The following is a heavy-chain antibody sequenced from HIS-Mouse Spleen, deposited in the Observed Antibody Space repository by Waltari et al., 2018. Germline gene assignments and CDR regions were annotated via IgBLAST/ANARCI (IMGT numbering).Heavy chain of an antibody. V-gene: IGHV1-18*01. CDR3: ARVFFRAITVTPSYGMDV. J-gene: IGHJ6*02. CDR1: GYTFTSYG. D-gene: IGHD4-17*01. CDR2: NSAENGNT. Sequence: QVQLVQSGAEVKKPGASVKVSCKASGYTFTSYGISWVRQAPGQGLEWMGWNSAENGNTNYAQKPQGRVTMTTDTSTSTAYMELRSLRSDDTAVYYCARVFFRAITVTPSYGMDVWGQGTTVTVSS.